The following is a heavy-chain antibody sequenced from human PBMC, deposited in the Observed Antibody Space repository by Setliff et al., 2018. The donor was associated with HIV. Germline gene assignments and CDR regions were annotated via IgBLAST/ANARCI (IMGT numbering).Heavy chain of an antibody. CDR3: ARDRGSGTCRGCDYMDV. CDR1: GFTFSSYS. CDR2: ISSSSSSTI. Sequence: GGSLRLSCAASGFTFSSYSMNWVRQAPGKGLEWVSYISSSSSSTIYYADSVKGRFTISRDNAKNTLYLQMNSLRDEDTAVYYCARDRGSGTCRGCDYMDVWGKGTTVTVSS. V-gene: IGHV3-48*02. D-gene: IGHD3-3*01. J-gene: IGHJ6*03.